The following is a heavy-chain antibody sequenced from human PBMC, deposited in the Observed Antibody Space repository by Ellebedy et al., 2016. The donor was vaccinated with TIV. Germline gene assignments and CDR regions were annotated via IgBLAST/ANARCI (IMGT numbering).Heavy chain of an antibody. Sequence: SQTLSLTCAISGDSVSSNSAAWNWIRQSPSRGLEWLGRTYYRSKWYNDYAVSVKSRITINPDTSKNQFSLQLNSVTPEDTAVYYCARATPTGFGELIFYYYGMDVWGQGTTVTVSS. CDR1: GDSVSSNSAA. D-gene: IGHD3-10*01. CDR3: ARATPTGFGELIFYYYGMDV. CDR2: TYYRSKWYN. J-gene: IGHJ6*02. V-gene: IGHV6-1*01.